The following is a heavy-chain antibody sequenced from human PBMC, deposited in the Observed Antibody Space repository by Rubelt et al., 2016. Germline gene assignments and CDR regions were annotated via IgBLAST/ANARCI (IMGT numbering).Heavy chain of an antibody. D-gene: IGHD3-3*01. Sequence: QLVQSAAEVKEPGASVKVSCKASGYTFTGYYIHWMRQAPGQGLEWMGRIDPNSGATNYTHIFQCWVTMPSDPSVRTASMALGSLTSGDTAIYFCAKVRRPGMVASSTFDIWGQGTMVTVSS. CDR2: IDPNSGAT. CDR1: GYTFTGYY. J-gene: IGHJ3*02. CDR3: AKVRRPGMVASSTFDI. V-gene: IGHV1-2*04.